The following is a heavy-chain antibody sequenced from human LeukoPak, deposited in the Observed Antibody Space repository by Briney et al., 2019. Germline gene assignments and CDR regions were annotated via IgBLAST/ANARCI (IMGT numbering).Heavy chain of an antibody. CDR1: GYSFTGYY. CDR3: ARGTPADY. Sequence: ASVKVSCKASGYSFTGYYIHWVRQAPGQGLEWMGWLNPSSGGSHYAQKFQVRVTMTRDTSISTAYMELSRLTSDDTAVYYCARGTPADYWGQGTPLTVSS. V-gene: IGHV1-2*02. D-gene: IGHD4-23*01. J-gene: IGHJ4*02. CDR2: LNPSSGGS.